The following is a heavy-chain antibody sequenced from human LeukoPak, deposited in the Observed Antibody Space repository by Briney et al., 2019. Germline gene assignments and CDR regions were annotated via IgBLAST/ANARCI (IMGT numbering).Heavy chain of an antibody. CDR2: IYHSGST. Sequence: PSETLSLTCTVSGGSISSGGYYWSWIRQPPGKGLEWIGYIYHSGSTYYNPSLKSRVTISVDRSKNQFSLKLSSVTAADTAVYYCARWDSSGYKKYFDYWGQGTLVTVSS. J-gene: IGHJ4*02. CDR3: ARWDSSGYKKYFDY. D-gene: IGHD3-22*01. CDR1: GGSISSGGYY. V-gene: IGHV4-30-2*01.